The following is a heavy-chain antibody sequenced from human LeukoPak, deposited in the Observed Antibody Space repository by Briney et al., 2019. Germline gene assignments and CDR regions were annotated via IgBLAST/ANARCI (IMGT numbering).Heavy chain of an antibody. CDR3: TTISTH. CDR2: IESKTDGGTT. V-gene: IGHV3-15*04. Sequence: GGSLRLSCAASGFTFSNAWMSWVRQVSGKGLEWVGRIESKTDGGTTDYAAPVKGRFTISRDDSKNTLYLQMNSLKIEDAAVYYCTTISTHWGQGTLVTVSS. J-gene: IGHJ4*02. D-gene: IGHD4-11*01. CDR1: GFTFSNAW.